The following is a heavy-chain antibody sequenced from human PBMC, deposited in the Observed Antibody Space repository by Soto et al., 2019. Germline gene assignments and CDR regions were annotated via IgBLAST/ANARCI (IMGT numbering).Heavy chain of an antibody. CDR1: GGSISSYY. J-gene: IGHJ6*03. Sequence: PSETLSLTCTVSGGSISSYYWSWIRQPPGKGLEWIGYIYHSGSTNYNPSLKSRVTISVDTSKNQFSLKLSSVTAADTAVYYCARHYPIVVVPATGRGYYYYMDVWGKGTTVTVSS. V-gene: IGHV4-59*08. CDR2: IYHSGST. D-gene: IGHD2-2*01. CDR3: ARHYPIVVVPATGRGYYYYMDV.